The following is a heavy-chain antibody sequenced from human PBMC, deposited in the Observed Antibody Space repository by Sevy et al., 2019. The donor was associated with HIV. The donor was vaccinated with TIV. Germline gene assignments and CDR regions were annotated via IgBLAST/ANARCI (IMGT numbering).Heavy chain of an antibody. CDR2: TYYRSKWYN. J-gene: IGHJ4*02. V-gene: IGHV6-1*01. D-gene: IGHD3-10*01. CDR3: ARGLGSGEYDY. Sequence: SQTLSLTCVISGDSVSSNTDTWDWIRQSPSRGLEWLGRTYYRSKWYNDYAVPVKSRLTINPDTSSNQFSLQLSSVTPEDSAVYYCARGLGSGEYDYWGQGTLVTVSS. CDR1: GDSVSSNTDT.